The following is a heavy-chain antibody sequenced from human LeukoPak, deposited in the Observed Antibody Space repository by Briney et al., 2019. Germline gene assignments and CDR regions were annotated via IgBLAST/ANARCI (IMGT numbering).Heavy chain of an antibody. D-gene: IGHD1-26*01. CDR1: GYTFTSYA. CDR2: INAGNGNT. V-gene: IGHV1-3*01. Sequence: ASVKVSCKASGYTFTSYAMHWVRQAPGQRLEWMGWINAGNGNTKYSQKFQGRVTITRDTSASTAYMELSSLRSEDTAVYYCARGGAAHVAFDIWGQGTMVTVSS. J-gene: IGHJ3*02. CDR3: ARGGAAHVAFDI.